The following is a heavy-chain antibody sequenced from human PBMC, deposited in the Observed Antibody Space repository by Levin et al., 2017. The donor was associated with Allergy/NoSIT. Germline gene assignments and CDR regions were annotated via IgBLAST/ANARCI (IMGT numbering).Heavy chain of an antibody. Sequence: PSETLSLTCATGGFTFSRYWMHWVRQAPGKGLVWLARIRSDGSDIRYADFVKGRFTVSRDNAKNTLYLQMNDLRAEDTAVYYCARDEWGSFDYWGQGTLVTVSS. CDR2: IRSDGSDI. V-gene: IGHV3-74*01. CDR3: ARDEWGSFDY. CDR1: GFTFSRYW. D-gene: IGHD2-8*01. J-gene: IGHJ4*02.